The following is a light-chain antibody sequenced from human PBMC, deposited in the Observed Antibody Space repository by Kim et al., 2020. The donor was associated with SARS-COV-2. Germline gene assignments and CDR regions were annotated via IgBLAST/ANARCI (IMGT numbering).Light chain of an antibody. CDR3: NSRDSSGNHVV. CDR1: SLSSYY. Sequence: LGQTVRIKSQGDSLSSYYASWYQQKPGQAPVLVIYGKNNRPSGIPDRFSGSSSENTASLTITGAQAEDEADYYCNSRDSSGNHVVFGGGTQLTVL. CDR2: GKN. J-gene: IGLJ2*01. V-gene: IGLV3-19*01.